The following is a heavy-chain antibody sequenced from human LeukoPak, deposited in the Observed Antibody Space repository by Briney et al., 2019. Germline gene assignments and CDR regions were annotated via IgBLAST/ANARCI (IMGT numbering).Heavy chain of an antibody. CDR3: AKEGSDTVMVTNNWFDP. D-gene: IGHD5-18*01. Sequence: GRSLRLSCAASGFTFSSYAMHWVRQAPGKGPEWVAVISYDGSNKYYADSVKGRFTISRDNSKNTLYLQMNSLRAEDTAVYYCAKEGSDTVMVTNNWFDPWGQGTLVTVSS. CDR1: GFTFSSYA. J-gene: IGHJ5*02. CDR2: ISYDGSNK. V-gene: IGHV3-30*04.